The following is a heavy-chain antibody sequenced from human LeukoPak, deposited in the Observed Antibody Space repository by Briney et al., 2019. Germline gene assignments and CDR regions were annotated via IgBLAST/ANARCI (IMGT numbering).Heavy chain of an antibody. V-gene: IGHV3-33*08. CDR2: IRYDGSNK. Sequence: GGSLRLSCAASGFTFSSYGMHWVRQAPGKGLEWVAFIRYDGSNKDYADSVKGRFIISRDNSKNTLYLQMNSLRAEDTAVYYCARRAGAYSHPYDYWGQGTLVTVSS. D-gene: IGHD4/OR15-4a*01. CDR3: ARRAGAYSHPYDY. CDR1: GFTFSSYG. J-gene: IGHJ4*02.